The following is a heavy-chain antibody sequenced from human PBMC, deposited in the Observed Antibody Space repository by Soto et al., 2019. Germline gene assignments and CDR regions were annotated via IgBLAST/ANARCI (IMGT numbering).Heavy chain of an antibody. J-gene: IGHJ6*02. CDR3: AKSIVGATLGGMDV. Sequence: QVQLVESGGGVVQPGRSLRLSCAASGFTFSSYGMHWVRQAPGKGLEWVAVISYDGSNKYYADSVKGRFTISRDNSKNTLYLQMSSLRAEDTAVYYCAKSIVGATLGGMDVWGQGTTVTVSS. V-gene: IGHV3-30*18. CDR1: GFTFSSYG. CDR2: ISYDGSNK. D-gene: IGHD1-26*01.